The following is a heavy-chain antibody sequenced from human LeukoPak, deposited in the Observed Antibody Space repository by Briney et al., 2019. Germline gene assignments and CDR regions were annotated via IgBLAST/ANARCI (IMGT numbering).Heavy chain of an antibody. V-gene: IGHV4-39*07. J-gene: IGHJ6*03. CDR3: ARDYNWNYYYYYYMDV. CDR2: VYYSGST. Sequence: PSETLSLTCTVSGDSITSSNYYWGWIRQPLGKGLEWIGHVYYSGSTDYNPSLKSRVTISIDTSKNQFSLQLSSVTAADTAVYYCARDYNWNYYYYYYMDVWGKGTTVTVSS. CDR1: GDSITSSNYY. D-gene: IGHD1-20*01.